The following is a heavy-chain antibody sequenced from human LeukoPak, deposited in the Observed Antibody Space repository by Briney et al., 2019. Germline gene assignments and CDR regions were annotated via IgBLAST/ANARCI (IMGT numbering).Heavy chain of an antibody. Sequence: GGSLRLSCAASGFTFSYYWMSWVRQVPGKGLEWVANIKQDGSEKYYVDSVKGRFTISRDNAKNSLYLQMNSLRAEDTAVYYCARDWAYNGGSYGVDWGQGTLVTVSS. CDR3: ARDWAYNGGSYGVD. CDR1: GFTFSYYW. CDR2: IKQDGSEK. V-gene: IGHV3-7*01. D-gene: IGHD1-26*01. J-gene: IGHJ4*02.